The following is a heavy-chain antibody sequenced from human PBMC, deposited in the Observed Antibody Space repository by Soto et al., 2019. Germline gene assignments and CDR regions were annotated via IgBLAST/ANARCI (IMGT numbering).Heavy chain of an antibody. CDR2: IVASSNSA. CDR1: GVIFTNYA. Sequence: EVQLLESGGGLVQPGGSLTLSCVASGVIFTNYAMSWVRQAPGKGLEWVSVIVASSNSAYYLDSIKGRFTISRDNSKNTVYLHINSLRAVDTATYYCATRAFLDSWCQGTLVTVSS. J-gene: IGHJ4*02. V-gene: IGHV3-23*05. CDR3: ATRAFLDS.